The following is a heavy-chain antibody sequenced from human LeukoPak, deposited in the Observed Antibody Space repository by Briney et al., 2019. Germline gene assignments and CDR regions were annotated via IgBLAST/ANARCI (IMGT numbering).Heavy chain of an antibody. Sequence: GGSLRLSCVASGFTFSAYGMNWVRQAPGKGLEWVSYIDGSSRAIYYTDSEKGRFTVSRDNAKNSLFLQMNSLRDEDTAVYFCARKMALWGQGTLVTVSS. J-gene: IGHJ4*02. CDR2: IDGSSRAI. CDR3: ARKMAL. D-gene: IGHD5-24*01. V-gene: IGHV3-48*02. CDR1: GFTFSAYG.